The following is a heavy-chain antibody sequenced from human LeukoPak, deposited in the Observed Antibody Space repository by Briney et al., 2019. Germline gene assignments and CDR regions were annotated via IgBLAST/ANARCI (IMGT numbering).Heavy chain of an antibody. CDR1: GFAVSSNY. J-gene: IGHJ4*02. CDR2: FYSGGST. D-gene: IGHD1-14*01. V-gene: IGHV3-66*01. Sequence: GGSLRLSCAASGFAVSSNYMNWVRQAPGKGLEWLSVFYSGGSTDYADSVKGRFTMSRDNSKNTLYLQMNSLRAEDTAVYYCARDRETFGIIDSWGQGTLVAVSS. CDR3: ARDRETFGIIDS.